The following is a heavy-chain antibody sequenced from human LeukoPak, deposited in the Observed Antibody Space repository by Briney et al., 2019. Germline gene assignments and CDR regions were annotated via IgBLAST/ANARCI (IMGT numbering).Heavy chain of an antibody. CDR3: ARLKLSGYSSSWYDY. D-gene: IGHD6-13*01. V-gene: IGHV4-39*07. J-gene: IGHJ4*02. CDR1: GGSISSSSYY. Sequence: SETLSLTCTVSGGSISSSSYYWGGIRQPPGKGLEWIGRIYYSGSTYYNPSLKSRVTISVDTSKNQFSLKLSSVTAADTAVYYCARLKLSGYSSSWYDYWGQGTLVTVSS. CDR2: IYYSGST.